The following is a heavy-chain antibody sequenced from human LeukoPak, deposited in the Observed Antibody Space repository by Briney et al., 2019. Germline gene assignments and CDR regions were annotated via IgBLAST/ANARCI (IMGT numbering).Heavy chain of an antibody. CDR2: IIPILGIA. J-gene: IGHJ6*02. Sequence: GASVKVSCKASGGTFSSYAISWVRQAPGQGLEWMGRIIPILGIANYAQKFQGRVTITADKSTSTAYMELSSLRSEDTAVYYCAREKSAATTSIAVTYYYYGMDVWGQGTTVTVSS. CDR3: AREKSAATTSIAVTYYYYGMDV. CDR1: GGTFSSYA. V-gene: IGHV1-69*04. D-gene: IGHD6-25*01.